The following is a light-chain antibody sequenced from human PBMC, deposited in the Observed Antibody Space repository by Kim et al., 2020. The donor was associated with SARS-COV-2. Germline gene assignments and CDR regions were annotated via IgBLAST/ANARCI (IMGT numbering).Light chain of an antibody. CDR3: QHSST. V-gene: IGKV3-20*01. Sequence: TLSWSPGERATLSGRASQSVSSSYLAWYQQKPGQAPRLLIYGASSRATGIPDRFSGSGSGTDFTLTISRLEPEDFAVYYCQHSSTFGQGTKVDIK. CDR2: GAS. J-gene: IGKJ1*01. CDR1: QSVSSSY.